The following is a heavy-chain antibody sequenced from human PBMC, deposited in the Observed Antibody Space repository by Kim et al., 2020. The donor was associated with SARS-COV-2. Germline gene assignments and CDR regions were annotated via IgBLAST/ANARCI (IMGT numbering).Heavy chain of an antibody. D-gene: IGHD5-12*01. CDR3: AKDIGLRLATIDYYGLDV. CDR1: GFNFGDYG. CDR2: ISWNNAAI. J-gene: IGHJ6*02. Sequence: GGSLRLSCTASGFNFGDYGMHWVRQAPGKGLQWVSGISWNNAAIAYADSVEGRFTISRDNGRSSVYLQMNSLSAEDTALYYCAKDIGLRLATIDYYGLDVWGQGTTVTVSS. V-gene: IGHV3-9*01.